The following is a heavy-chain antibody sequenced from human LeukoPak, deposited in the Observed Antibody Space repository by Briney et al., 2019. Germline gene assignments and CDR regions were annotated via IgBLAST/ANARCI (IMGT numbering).Heavy chain of an antibody. CDR1: GFTFSNYW. Sequence: GGSERLSCAASGFTFSNYWMSWVRQAPGKGLEWVANIKEDGSVKYYVDSVKGRFTISRDNAKNSLYLQMNSLRADDTAVYYCGREVPGGATVLDYWGQGTLVTLSS. J-gene: IGHJ4*02. D-gene: IGHD1-26*01. CDR3: GREVPGGATVLDY. CDR2: IKEDGSVK. V-gene: IGHV3-7*04.